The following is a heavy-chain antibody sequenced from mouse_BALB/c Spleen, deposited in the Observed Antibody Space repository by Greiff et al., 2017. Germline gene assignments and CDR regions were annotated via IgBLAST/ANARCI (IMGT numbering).Heavy chain of an antibody. CDR3: TRGDYGSSYNWYFDV. CDR1: GYTFTDYE. Sequence: QVQLQQSGAELVRPGASVTLSCKASGYTFTDYEMHWVKQTPVHGLEWIGAIDPETGGTAYNQKFKGKATLTADKSSSTAYMELRSLTSEDSAVYYCTRGDYGSSYNWYFDVWGAGTTVTVSS. CDR2: IDPETGGT. J-gene: IGHJ1*01. V-gene: IGHV1-15*01. D-gene: IGHD1-1*01.